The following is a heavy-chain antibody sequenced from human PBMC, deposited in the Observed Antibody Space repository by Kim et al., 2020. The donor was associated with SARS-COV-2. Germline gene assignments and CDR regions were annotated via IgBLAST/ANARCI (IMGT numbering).Heavy chain of an antibody. CDR1: GGSISSYY. J-gene: IGHJ6*02. D-gene: IGHD3-10*01. CDR2: IYYSGST. CDR3: ARCGGGGSGSYESPSDVRYYYYGMDV. Sequence: SETLSLTCTVSGGSISSYYWSWIRQPPGKGLEWIGYIYYSGSTNYNPSLKSRVTISVDTSKNQFSLKLSSVTAADTAVYYCARCGGGGSGSYESPSDVRYYYYGMDVWGQGTTVTVSS. V-gene: IGHV4-59*13.